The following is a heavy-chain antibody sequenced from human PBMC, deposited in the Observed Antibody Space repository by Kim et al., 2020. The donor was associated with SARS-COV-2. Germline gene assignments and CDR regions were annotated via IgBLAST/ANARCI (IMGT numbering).Heavy chain of an antibody. V-gene: IGHV4-34*01. J-gene: IGHJ6*02. Sequence: SETLSLTCAVYSVSFSGYHWTWIRQPPGKGLEWIGEINNSGTTNYNPSLKSRVTISLDTSKNQFSLTLSSLTAADTAVSYCARGRAGVVPAPLLGLGPHYDYFTIDVWGQGTTVTVSS. CDR2: INNSGTT. D-gene: IGHD3-10*01. CDR1: SVSFSGYH. CDR3: ARGRAGVVPAPLLGLGPHYDYFTIDV.